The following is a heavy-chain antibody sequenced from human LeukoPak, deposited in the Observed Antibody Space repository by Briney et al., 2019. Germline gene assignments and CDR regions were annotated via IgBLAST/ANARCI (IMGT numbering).Heavy chain of an antibody. Sequence: GGSLRLSCAASGFTFSTYWMNWVRQAPGKGLEWVANINQDGSAEYYVDSVKGRFTISRDNAKNSLYLQMSSLRAEDTAVYYCARDTTRNDLDYWGQGTLVTVSS. CDR2: INQDGSAE. D-gene: IGHD1-1*01. CDR3: ARDTTRNDLDY. J-gene: IGHJ4*02. V-gene: IGHV3-7*04. CDR1: GFTFSTYW.